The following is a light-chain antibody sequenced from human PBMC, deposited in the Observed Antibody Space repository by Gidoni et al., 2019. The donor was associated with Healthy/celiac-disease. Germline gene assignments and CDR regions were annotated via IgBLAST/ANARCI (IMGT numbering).Light chain of an antibody. CDR3: QAWDSSTVV. V-gene: IGLV3-1*01. Sequence: SYELTQPPSVSVSPGQTASITCTGDKLGDKYACWYTQKPGQSPVLVIYQDSKRPSGIPERFAGSNSGNTATLTSRGTQAMDEADYYCQAWDSSTVVFGGGTKLTVL. CDR2: QDS. CDR1: KLGDKY. J-gene: IGLJ2*01.